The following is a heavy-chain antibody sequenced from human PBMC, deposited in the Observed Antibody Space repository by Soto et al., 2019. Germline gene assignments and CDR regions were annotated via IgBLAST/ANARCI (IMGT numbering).Heavy chain of an antibody. D-gene: IGHD3-10*01. CDR2: INHSGST. V-gene: IGHV4-34*01. Sequence: QVHLQQWGAGLLKPSETLSLTCAVYGGSFSGYYWSWIRQPPGKGLDWIGEINHSGSTNYNPSLKSQVSISVGTSNNQFTLKLSSVTAADTAVYYFARGRGDGYNQHCYFHLWGRGTRVTVSS. CDR3: ARGRGDGYNQHCYFHL. J-gene: IGHJ2*01. CDR1: GGSFSGYY.